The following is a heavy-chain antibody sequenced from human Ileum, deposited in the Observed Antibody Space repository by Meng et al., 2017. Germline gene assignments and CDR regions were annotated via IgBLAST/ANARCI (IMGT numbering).Heavy chain of an antibody. CDR3: ARAPYSSSWTYDY. CDR1: GGSINSYV. Sequence: QGQMKESGPGLVKPSGTLSLPCAVSGGSINSYVWWSWVRQAPGKGLEWVAVIWYDGSNKYYADSVKGRFTISRDNSKNTLYLQMNSLRAEDTAVYYCARAPYSSSWTYDYWGQGTLVTVSS. CDR2: IWYDGSNK. J-gene: IGHJ4*02. D-gene: IGHD6-13*01. V-gene: IGHV3-33*08.